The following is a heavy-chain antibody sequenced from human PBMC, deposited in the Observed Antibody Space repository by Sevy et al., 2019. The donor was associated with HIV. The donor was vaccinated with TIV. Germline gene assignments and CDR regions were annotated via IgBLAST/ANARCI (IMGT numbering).Heavy chain of an antibody. Sequence: GGYLRLSCTASGFTFRNAWMTWVRQVPGKGLEWVGRIRNDPDGGTTDYAAPVRGRFTISRDDSKNTLYLQMNSLETEDXAVYYCSTDIVVQSGYSYDFSTFNLYLPHNSGADVWGQGTTVTVSS. V-gene: IGHV3-15*01. CDR3: STDIVVQSGYSYDFSTFNLYLPHNSGADV. D-gene: IGHD5-12*01. J-gene: IGHJ6*02. CDR1: GFTFRNAW. CDR2: IRNDPDGGTT.